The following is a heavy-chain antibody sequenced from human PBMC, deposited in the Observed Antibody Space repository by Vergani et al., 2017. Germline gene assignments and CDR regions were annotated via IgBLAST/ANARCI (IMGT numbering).Heavy chain of an antibody. CDR3: ARHATVEWLVKLGWIDP. D-gene: IGHD6-19*01. J-gene: IGHJ5*02. CDR2: IYYSGST. CDR1: GASIRSSNYY. V-gene: IGHV4-39*01. Sequence: QLQLQESGPGLVKPSATLSLTCSVSGASIRSSNYYWGWIRQPPGKGLEWIASIYYSGSTYYNPSLKIRVTISVDTSKNQFSLKLGSVTAADTAAYFCARHATVEWLVKLGWIDPWGQGILVTVSS.